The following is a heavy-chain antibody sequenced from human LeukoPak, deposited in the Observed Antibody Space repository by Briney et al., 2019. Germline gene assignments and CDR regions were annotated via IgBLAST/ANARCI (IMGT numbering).Heavy chain of an antibody. CDR2: SSPYNGNT. CDR3: ARDTDHYFDY. V-gene: IGHV1-18*01. J-gene: IGHJ4*02. CDR1: GYTFSNSG. Sequence: ASVKVSCKASGYTFSNSGISWMRQAPGQGPEWLGWSSPYNGNTNYAQKFQGRVTMTTDTSTNTAYMELRSLRSDDTAVYYCARDTDHYFDYWGQGTLVTVSS. D-gene: IGHD2-8*02.